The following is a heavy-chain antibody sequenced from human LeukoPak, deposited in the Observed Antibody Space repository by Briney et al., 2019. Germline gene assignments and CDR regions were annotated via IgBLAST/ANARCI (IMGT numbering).Heavy chain of an antibody. CDR3: ARVRYSSSSRVNFDY. CDR1: GASINSFY. Sequence: SETLSLTCTVSGASINSFYWSWIRQPPGKGLEWIGYIYYSGSTNYNPSLKSRVTISVDTSKNQFSLKLSSVTAADTAVYYCARVRYSSSSRVNFDYWGQGTLVTVSS. J-gene: IGHJ4*02. V-gene: IGHV4-59*01. D-gene: IGHD6-6*01. CDR2: IYYSGST.